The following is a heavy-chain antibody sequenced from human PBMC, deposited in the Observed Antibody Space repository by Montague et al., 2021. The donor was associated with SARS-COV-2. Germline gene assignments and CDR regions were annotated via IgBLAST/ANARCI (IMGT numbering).Heavy chain of an antibody. CDR3: ARDNGPIWFGESSLDY. D-gene: IGHD3-10*01. CDR1: GFPFSSYA. V-gene: IGHV3-30*04. CDR2: ISYDGSNK. Sequence: RRLSFAASGFPFSSYAMHWVRQAPGKGLEWVAVISYDGSNKYYADSVKGRFTISRDNSKNTLYLQMNSLRAEDTAVYYCARDNGPIWFGESSLDYWGQGTLVTVSS. J-gene: IGHJ4*02.